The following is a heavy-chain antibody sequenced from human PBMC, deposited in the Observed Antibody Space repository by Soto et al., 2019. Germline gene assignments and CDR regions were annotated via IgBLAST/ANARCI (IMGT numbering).Heavy chain of an antibody. Sequence: GGSLRLSCAASGFTFSSYAMSWVRQAPGKGLEWVSAISGSGGSTYYADSVKGRFTISRDNSKNTLYLQMNSLRAEDTAVYYCAKPRYYDFWSGPKPNYYYGMDVWGQGTTVTVSS. V-gene: IGHV3-23*01. CDR1: GFTFSSYA. CDR2: ISGSGGST. CDR3: AKPRYYDFWSGPKPNYYYGMDV. D-gene: IGHD3-3*01. J-gene: IGHJ6*02.